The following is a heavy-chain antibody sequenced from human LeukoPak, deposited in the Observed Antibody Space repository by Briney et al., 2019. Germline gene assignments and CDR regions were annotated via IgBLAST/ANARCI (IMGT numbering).Heavy chain of an antibody. Sequence: GRSLRLSCAASGFSFSNYAMHWVRQAPGKGLEWVSVIWHDGSNKFHAGSVKGRFTISRDNSKNTLYLQMNSLRAEDTAVYYCARDQAYYYYGMDVWGQGTTVTVSS. CDR3: ARDQAYYYYGMDV. CDR2: IWHDGSNK. CDR1: GFSFSNYA. J-gene: IGHJ6*02. V-gene: IGHV3-33*01.